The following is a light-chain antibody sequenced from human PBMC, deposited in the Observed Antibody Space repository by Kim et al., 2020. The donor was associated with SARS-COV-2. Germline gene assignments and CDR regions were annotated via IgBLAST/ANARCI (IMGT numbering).Light chain of an antibody. CDR3: QQHNNWPRT. Sequence: EIVLTQSPATLSLSPGERVTLSCRASQSVSSYVAWYQQKPGQAPRLLIYHASNRATGIPPSFSGGGSGTDFTLTISSLEPEDSAVYYCQQHNNWPRTFGQGTKVDIK. CDR2: HAS. CDR1: QSVSSY. J-gene: IGKJ1*01. V-gene: IGKV3-11*01.